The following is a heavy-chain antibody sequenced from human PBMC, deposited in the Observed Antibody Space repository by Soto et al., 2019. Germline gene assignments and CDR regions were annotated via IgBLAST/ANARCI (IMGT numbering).Heavy chain of an antibody. CDR2: ISDSGST. V-gene: IGHV4-59*11. CDR3: ARVCGGSDGGCYFDS. D-gene: IGHD2-15*01. Sequence: SETLSLTCTVSGGSFSPHYWTWIRQPPGKGLEWIAYISDSGSTDYKPSLRSRVALSVDTSKNQFSLKLSSVTAADTAVYYCARVCGGSDGGCYFDSWGQGTLVTVSS. CDR1: GGSFSPHY. J-gene: IGHJ4*02.